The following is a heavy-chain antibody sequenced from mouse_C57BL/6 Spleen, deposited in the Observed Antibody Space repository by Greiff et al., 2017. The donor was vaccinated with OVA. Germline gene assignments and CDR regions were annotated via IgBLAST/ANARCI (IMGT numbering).Heavy chain of an antibody. CDR2: IYPGDGDT. CDR3: ARGTTVVATSFDY. D-gene: IGHD1-1*01. V-gene: IGHV1-82*01. Sequence: VKLVESGPELVKPGASVKISCKASGYAFSSSWMNWVKQRPGKGLEWIGRIYPGDGDTNYNGKFKGKATLTADKSSSTAYMQLSSLTSEDSAVYFCARGTTVVATSFDYWGQGTTLTVSS. CDR1: GYAFSSSW. J-gene: IGHJ2*01.